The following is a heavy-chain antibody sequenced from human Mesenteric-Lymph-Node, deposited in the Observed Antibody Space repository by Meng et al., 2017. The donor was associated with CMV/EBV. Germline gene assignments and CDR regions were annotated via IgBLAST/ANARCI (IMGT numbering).Heavy chain of an antibody. J-gene: IGHJ6*02. V-gene: IGHV4-59*01. CDR2: IYYSGST. Sequence: SETLSLTCTVSGGSISSYYWSWIRQPPGKGLEWIGYIYYSGSTNYNPSLKSRVTISVDTSKSQFSLKLSSVTAADTAVYYCARDQGAHCSSTSCSLSYYYGMDVWGQGTTVTV. CDR1: GGSISSYY. CDR3: ARDQGAHCSSTSCSLSYYYGMDV. D-gene: IGHD2-2*01.